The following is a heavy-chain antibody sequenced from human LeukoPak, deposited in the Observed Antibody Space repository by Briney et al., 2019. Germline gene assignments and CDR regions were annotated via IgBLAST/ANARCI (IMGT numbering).Heavy chain of an antibody. CDR3: ARLGRGYDRPNGYGMDV. V-gene: IGHV5-51*01. D-gene: IGHD5-12*01. J-gene: IGHJ6*02. Sequence: PGESLKISCKGSGYSFTSYWIGWVRQMPGKGLEWMGIIYPGDSDTRYSPSFQGQVTISADKSISTAYLQWSSLKASDTAMCYCARLGRGYDRPNGYGMDVWGQGTTVTVSS. CDR1: GYSFTSYW. CDR2: IYPGDSDT.